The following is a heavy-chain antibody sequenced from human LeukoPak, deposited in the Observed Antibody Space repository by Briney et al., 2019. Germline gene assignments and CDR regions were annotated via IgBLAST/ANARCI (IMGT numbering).Heavy chain of an antibody. Sequence: GGSLRLSCAASGFTFSSYGMHWVRQAPGKGLEWVAVISYDGSNKYYADSMKGRFTISRDNSKNTLYLQMNSLRAEDTAVYYCAKADDSSGYYPSLFDYWGQGTLVTVSS. CDR3: AKADDSSGYYPSLFDY. CDR2: ISYDGSNK. D-gene: IGHD3-22*01. CDR1: GFTFSSYG. J-gene: IGHJ4*02. V-gene: IGHV3-30*18.